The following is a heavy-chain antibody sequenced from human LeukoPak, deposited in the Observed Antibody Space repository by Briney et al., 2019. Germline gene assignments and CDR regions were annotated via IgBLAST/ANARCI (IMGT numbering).Heavy chain of an antibody. V-gene: IGHV4-38-2*02. CDR3: ARVQRPLPITGFDP. D-gene: IGHD5-12*01. CDR1: GYSISSGYY. Sequence: PSETLSLTCTVSGYSISSGYYWGWIRQPPGNGLEWIGSIYHSGSTYYNPSLKSRVIISVDTSKNQFSLKLSSVTAADTAVYYCARVQRPLPITGFDPWGQGTLVTVSS. J-gene: IGHJ5*02. CDR2: IYHSGST.